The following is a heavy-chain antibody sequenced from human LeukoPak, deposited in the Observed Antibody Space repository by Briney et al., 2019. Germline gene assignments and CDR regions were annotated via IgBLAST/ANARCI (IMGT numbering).Heavy chain of an antibody. V-gene: IGHV4-30-2*01. CDR1: GGSISSGGYS. Sequence: PSETLSLTCAVSGGSISSGGYSWSWIRQPPGKGLEWIGYIYHSGSTYYNPSLKSRVTISVDRSKNQFSLKLSSVTAADTAVYYCARGLVEEAFDIWGQGTMVTVSS. CDR2: IYHSGST. D-gene: IGHD2-8*02. J-gene: IGHJ3*02. CDR3: ARGLVEEAFDI.